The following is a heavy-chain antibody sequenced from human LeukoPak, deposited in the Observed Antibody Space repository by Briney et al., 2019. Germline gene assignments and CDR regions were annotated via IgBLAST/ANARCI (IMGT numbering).Heavy chain of an antibody. D-gene: IGHD2-21*02. CDR2: IYYSGST. V-gene: IGHV4-59*01. Sequence: SETLSLTCTVSGGSISSYYWSWIRQPPGKGLEWIGYIYYSGSTNYNPSLKSRVTISVDTSKNQFSLKLSSVTAADTAVYYCAREVSAYCGGDCPYYYYMDVWGKGTTVTVSS. J-gene: IGHJ6*03. CDR3: AREVSAYCGGDCPYYYYMDV. CDR1: GGSISSYY.